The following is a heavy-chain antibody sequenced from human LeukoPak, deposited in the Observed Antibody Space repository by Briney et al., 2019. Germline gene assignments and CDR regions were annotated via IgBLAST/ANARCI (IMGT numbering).Heavy chain of an antibody. CDR1: GFTVSSNY. D-gene: IGHD2-21*01. Sequence: PGGSLRLSCAASGFTVSSNYMSWVRQAPGKGLVWVSRINTDGSSTSYADSVKGRFTISRDNAKNTLYLQMNSLRAEDTAVYYCARDPPAYCGGDCYRVWGQGTLVTVSS. J-gene: IGHJ4*02. CDR3: ARDPPAYCGGDCYRV. V-gene: IGHV3-74*01. CDR2: INTDGSST.